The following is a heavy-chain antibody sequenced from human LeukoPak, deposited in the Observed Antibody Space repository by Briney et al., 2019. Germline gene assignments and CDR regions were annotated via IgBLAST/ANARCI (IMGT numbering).Heavy chain of an antibody. CDR3: AKKNGDSSGYYLYYFDY. CDR2: TSGSGGST. J-gene: IGHJ4*02. Sequence: GGSLRLSCAASGFTFSSYAMSWVRQAPGKGLEWVSATSGSGGSTYYADSVKGRFTISRDNSKNTLYLQLNSLRAEDTAVYYCAKKNGDSSGYYLYYFDYWGQGTLVTVSS. D-gene: IGHD3-22*01. CDR1: GFTFSSYA. V-gene: IGHV3-23*01.